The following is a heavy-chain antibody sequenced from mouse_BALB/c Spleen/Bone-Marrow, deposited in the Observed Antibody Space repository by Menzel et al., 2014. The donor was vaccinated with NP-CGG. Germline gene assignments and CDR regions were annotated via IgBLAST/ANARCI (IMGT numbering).Heavy chain of an antibody. CDR1: AYAFTNYL. Sequence: QVQLQQSGAELVRPGTSVKVSCKASAYAFTNYLIEWIKKRPGQGLEWIGAINPGSDSSTYNEKFRGKATLTADNSSSTAYMQLSSLTSDDSAVYYCTRRDYWGQGTTLTVSS. CDR3: TRRDY. CDR2: INPGSDSS. V-gene: IGHV1-54*01. J-gene: IGHJ2*01.